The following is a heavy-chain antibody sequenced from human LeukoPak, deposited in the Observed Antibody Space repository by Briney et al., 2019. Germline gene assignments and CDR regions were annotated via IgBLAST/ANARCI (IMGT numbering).Heavy chain of an antibody. D-gene: IGHD3-10*01. V-gene: IGHV4-34*01. J-gene: IGHJ4*02. Sequence: SETLSLTCAVYGGSFSGYYWSWIRQPPGKGLEWIGEINHSGSTNYNPSLKSRVTISVDTSKNQFSLKLSSVTAADTAVYFCARGGSMVRGVMPRDYWGQGTLVTVSS. CDR3: ARGGSMVRGVMPRDY. CDR1: GGSFSGYY. CDR2: INHSGST.